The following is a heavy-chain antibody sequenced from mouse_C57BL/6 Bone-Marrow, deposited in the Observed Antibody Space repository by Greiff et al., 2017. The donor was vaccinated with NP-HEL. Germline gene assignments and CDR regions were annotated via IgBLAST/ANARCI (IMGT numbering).Heavy chain of an antibody. CDR1: GYTFTSYW. J-gene: IGHJ4*01. CDR2: IDPSDSYT. Sequence: QVQLQQPGAELVKPGASVKLSCKASGYTFTSYWMQWVKQRPGQGLEWIGEIDPSDSYTNYNQKFKGKATLTVDTSSSTAYMQLSSLTSEDSAVYDCARDGNYYAMDYWGQGTSVTVSS. D-gene: IGHD1-1*01. CDR3: ARDGNYYAMDY. V-gene: IGHV1-50*01.